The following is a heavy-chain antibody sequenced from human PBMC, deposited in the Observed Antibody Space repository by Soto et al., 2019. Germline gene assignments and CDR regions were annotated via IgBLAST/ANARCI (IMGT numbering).Heavy chain of an antibody. Sequence: QVQLQESGPGLVKPSETLSLTCTISGGSISTYYWSWIRQPPGKGLEWIGYIHYSGSANYNPSLKSRVTMSVDTSKNQYSLKLSSVTAAETAVYFCARGKIVGPWGQGTLVTVSS. CDR2: IHYSGSA. V-gene: IGHV4-59*01. J-gene: IGHJ5*02. D-gene: IGHD3-16*02. CDR1: GGSISTYY. CDR3: ARGKIVGP.